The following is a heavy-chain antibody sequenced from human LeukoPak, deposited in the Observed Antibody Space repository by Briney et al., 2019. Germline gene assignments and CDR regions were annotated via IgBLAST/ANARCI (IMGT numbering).Heavy chain of an antibody. V-gene: IGHV3-21*01. D-gene: IGHD3-10*01. CDR2: ISSSSSYI. CDR1: GFTVSSNY. CDR3: AREFGGGFDY. Sequence: PGGSLRLSCAASGFTVSSNYMSWVRQAPGKGLEWVSSISSSSSYIYYADSVKGRFTISRDNAKNSLYLQMNSLRAEDTAVYYCAREFGGGFDYWGQGTLVTVSS. J-gene: IGHJ4*02.